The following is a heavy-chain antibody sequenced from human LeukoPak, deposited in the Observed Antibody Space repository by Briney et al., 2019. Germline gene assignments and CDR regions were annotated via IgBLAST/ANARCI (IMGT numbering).Heavy chain of an antibody. Sequence: PSETLSLTCTVSGGSISSYYWGWIRQPPGKGLEWIGSIYYSGSTYYNPSLKSRVTISVDTSKNQFSLKLSSVTAADTAVYYRARHPVVPAAPRMDVWGKGTTVTVSS. CDR2: IYYSGST. V-gene: IGHV4-39*01. D-gene: IGHD2-2*01. CDR3: ARHPVVPAAPRMDV. CDR1: GGSISSYY. J-gene: IGHJ6*03.